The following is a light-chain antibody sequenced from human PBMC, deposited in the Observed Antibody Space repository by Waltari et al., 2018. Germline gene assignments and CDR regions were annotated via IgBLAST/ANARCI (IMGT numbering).Light chain of an antibody. V-gene: IGLV1-47*02. CDR1: SSNLGRHY. CDR3: AAWDDSPSGHVV. CDR2: TDD. J-gene: IGLJ2*01. Sequence: SVLTQPPSASGAPGQRVTISCSGSSSNLGRHYVYWYQQLPGTAPKLLIYTDDQRAAGVPDRVSASKSGTSASLAISGLRSEDEADYYCAAWDDSPSGHVVFGGGTKLTVL.